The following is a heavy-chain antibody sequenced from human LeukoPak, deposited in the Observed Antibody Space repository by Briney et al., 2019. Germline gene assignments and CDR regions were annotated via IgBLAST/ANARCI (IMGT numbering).Heavy chain of an antibody. CDR2: IYYSGST. Sequence: SETLSLTCTVSGGSISSGDYYWSWIRQPPGKGLEWIGYIYYSGSTYYNPSLKSRVTISVDTSKNQFSLKLSSVTAADTAVYYCVRGQEMGMTPFYYYGMDVWGQGTTVTVSS. CDR1: GGSISSGDYY. J-gene: IGHJ6*02. CDR3: VRGQEMGMTPFYYYGMDV. V-gene: IGHV4-30-4*01. D-gene: IGHD7-27*01.